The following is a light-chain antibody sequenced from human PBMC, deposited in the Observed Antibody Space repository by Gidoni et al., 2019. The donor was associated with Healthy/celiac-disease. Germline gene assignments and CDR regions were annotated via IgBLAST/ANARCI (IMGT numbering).Light chain of an antibody. Sequence: DIVIAESPGSLAVALGERATINLKASQSVLYSSNNKNYLAWYQQKPGQPPKLLIYWASTRESGVPDRFSGSGSGTDFTLTISSLQAEDVAVYYCQQYYSTPITFGQGTRLEIK. CDR3: QQYYSTPIT. J-gene: IGKJ5*01. V-gene: IGKV4-1*01. CDR2: WAS. CDR1: QSVLYSSNNKNY.